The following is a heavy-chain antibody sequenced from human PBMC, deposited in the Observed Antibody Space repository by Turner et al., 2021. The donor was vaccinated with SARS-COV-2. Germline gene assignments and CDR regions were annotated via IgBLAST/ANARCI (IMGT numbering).Heavy chain of an antibody. V-gene: IGHV3-7*03. J-gene: IGHJ5*02. CDR3: ARDRFYHDSSGYFINWFDP. D-gene: IGHD3-22*01. Sequence: EVQLVESGGGLVQPGGSLRLSCAASGFTFRRYWMSWVLQDLGKGLEWVANIKEEGSEKYYVEYVKGRYTIYRDNAKNSLYLQRNSLRAEDTAVYYCARDRFYHDSSGYFINWFDPWGQGTLVTVSS. CDR1: GFTFRRYW. CDR2: IKEEGSEK.